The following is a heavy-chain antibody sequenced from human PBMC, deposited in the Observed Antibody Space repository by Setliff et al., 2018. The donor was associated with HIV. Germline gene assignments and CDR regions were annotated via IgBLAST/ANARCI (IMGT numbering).Heavy chain of an antibody. V-gene: IGHV4-30-4*08. CDR1: GGSISSGDYY. J-gene: IGHJ6*03. Sequence: LSLTCTVSGGSISSGDYYWSWIRQPPGKGLEWIGYIYYSGSTYYNPSLKSRVTISVDTSKNQFSLRLSSVTAADTAVYYCVRVSCSSWYSIPRNYYYSMDVWGEGTTVTVSS. D-gene: IGHD6-13*01. CDR3: VRVSCSSWYSIPRNYYYSMDV. CDR2: IYYSGST.